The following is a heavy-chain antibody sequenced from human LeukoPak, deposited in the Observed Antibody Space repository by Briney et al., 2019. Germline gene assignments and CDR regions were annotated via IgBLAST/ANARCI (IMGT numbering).Heavy chain of an antibody. Sequence: GGSLRLSCTASGFTFSNFDMGWVRQAPGKGLEWVSAITNRGDGTYFADSVKGRFTISRDNSKNTLYLQMNSLRAEDTAVYYCAKEGAVYSGYELDYWGQGTLVTVSS. D-gene: IGHD5-12*01. CDR3: AKEGAVYSGYELDY. CDR2: ITNRGDGT. J-gene: IGHJ4*02. CDR1: GFTFSNFD. V-gene: IGHV3-23*01.